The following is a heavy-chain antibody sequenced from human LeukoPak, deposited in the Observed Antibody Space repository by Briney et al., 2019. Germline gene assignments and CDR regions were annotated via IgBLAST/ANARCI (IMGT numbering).Heavy chain of an antibody. Sequence: GGSLRLSCAASGFTVSSNYMSWVRQAPGKGLEWVSVIYSGGSTYYADSVTGRFTISRDNSKNTLYLQMNSLRAEDTAVYYCAIQGDYGDYLETYFDYWGQGTLVTVSS. CDR3: AIQGDYGDYLETYFDY. CDR1: GFTVSSNY. CDR2: IYSGGST. J-gene: IGHJ4*02. V-gene: IGHV3-53*01. D-gene: IGHD4-17*01.